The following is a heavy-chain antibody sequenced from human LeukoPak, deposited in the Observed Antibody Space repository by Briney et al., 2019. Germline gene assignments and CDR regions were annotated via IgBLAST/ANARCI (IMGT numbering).Heavy chain of an antibody. CDR2: ISGNGTTT. Sequence: GGSLRLSCAVSGFTFSSFAMSWVRQAPGKGLEWVSQISGNGTTTYYADSVRGRFTISRDNSKNMLYLQTDSLRAEDTALYYCAKDGRGHCGGDCYVNWGQGHLVTVSS. CDR1: GFTFSSFA. D-gene: IGHD2-21*02. CDR3: AKDGRGHCGGDCYVN. J-gene: IGHJ4*02. V-gene: IGHV3-23*01.